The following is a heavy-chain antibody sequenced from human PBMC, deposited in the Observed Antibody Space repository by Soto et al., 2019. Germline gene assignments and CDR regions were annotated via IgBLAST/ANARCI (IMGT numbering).Heavy chain of an antibody. J-gene: IGHJ6*02. CDR2: IYYSGST. D-gene: IGHD3-3*01. Sequence: SETLSLTCTVSGGSISSSSYYWGWIRQPPGKGLEWIGSIYYSGSTYYNPSLKSRVTISVDTSKNQFSLKLSSVTAADTAVYYCARRTLYYDADYYYYGMDVWGQGTTVTVSS. CDR1: GGSISSSSYY. V-gene: IGHV4-39*01. CDR3: ARRTLYYDADYYYYGMDV.